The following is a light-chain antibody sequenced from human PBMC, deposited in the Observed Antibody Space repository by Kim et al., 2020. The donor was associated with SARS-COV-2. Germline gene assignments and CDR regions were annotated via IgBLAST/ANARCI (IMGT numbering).Light chain of an antibody. V-gene: IGLV3-21*04. Sequence: APGKTARITCGGNNIGSKSVHWYQQKPGQAPVLVIYYDSDRPSGIPERFSGSNSGNTATLTISRVEARDEADYYCQVWDSSSDHVVFGGGTKLTVL. CDR3: QVWDSSSDHVV. CDR2: YDS. CDR1: NIGSKS. J-gene: IGLJ2*01.